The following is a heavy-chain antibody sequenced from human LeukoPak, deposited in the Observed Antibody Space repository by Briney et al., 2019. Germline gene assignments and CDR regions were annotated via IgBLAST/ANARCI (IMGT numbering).Heavy chain of an antibody. D-gene: IGHD6-6*01. J-gene: IGHJ3*02. CDR1: GFTFSNYA. V-gene: IGHV3-23*01. CDR3: AKDRRSSSYGDATDAFDI. Sequence: RPGGSLRLSCAASGFTFSNYAMNWVRQSPGKGLEWVSSISGSGGSTYYADSVKGRFTISRDNSKNTLYLQMNILRAEDTAVYYCAKDRRSSSYGDATDAFDIWGQGTMVTVSS. CDR2: ISGSGGST.